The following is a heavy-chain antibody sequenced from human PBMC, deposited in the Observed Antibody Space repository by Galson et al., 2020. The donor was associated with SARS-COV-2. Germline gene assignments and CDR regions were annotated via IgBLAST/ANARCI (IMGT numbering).Heavy chain of an antibody. D-gene: IGHD3-9*01. Sequence: GVSLKIYCEASGFSFSNAWMNRVRQAPGKGPGWVGRIKSQTDGATTDYAAREKGRFTISRDDSKNTLYLQMNSLKTADTAVYYCTEGENPPPDHFDWIGDYYGMDVWGQGTTVNVSS. J-gene: IGHJ6*02. CDR2: IKSQTDGATT. CDR1: GFSFSNAW. CDR3: TEGENPPPDHFDWIGDYYGMDV. V-gene: IGHV3-15*07.